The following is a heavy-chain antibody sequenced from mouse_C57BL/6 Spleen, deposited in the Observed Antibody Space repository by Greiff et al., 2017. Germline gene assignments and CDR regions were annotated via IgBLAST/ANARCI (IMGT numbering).Heavy chain of an antibody. CDR2: ISDGGSYT. CDR3: ARDGIYYDYDDGYYAMDY. D-gene: IGHD2-4*01. V-gene: IGHV5-4*01. CDR1: GFTFSSYA. Sequence: EVKLVESGGGLVKPGGSLTLSCAASGFTFSSYAMSWVRQTPEKRLEWVATISDGGSYTYYPDNVKGRFTISRDNAKNNLYLQMSHLKSEDTAMYYCARDGIYYDYDDGYYAMDYWGQGTSVTVSS. J-gene: IGHJ4*01.